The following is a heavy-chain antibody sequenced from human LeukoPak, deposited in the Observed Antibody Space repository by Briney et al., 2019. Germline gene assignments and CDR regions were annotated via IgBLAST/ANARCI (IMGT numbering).Heavy chain of an antibody. CDR1: GGSFSGYY. CDR3: ARRCSGGSCSRSYYYYMDV. J-gene: IGHJ6*03. D-gene: IGHD2-15*01. CDR2: INHSGST. V-gene: IGHV4-34*01. Sequence: PSETLSLTCAVYGGSFSGYYWSWIRQPPGKGLEWIGEINHSGSTNYNPSLKSRVTISVDTSKNQFSLRLSSVTAADTAVYYCARRCSGGSCSRSYYYYMDVWGKGTTVTISS.